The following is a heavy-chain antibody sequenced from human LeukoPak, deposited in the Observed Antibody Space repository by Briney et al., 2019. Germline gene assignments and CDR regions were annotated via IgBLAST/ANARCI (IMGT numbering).Heavy chain of an antibody. D-gene: IGHD3-10*01. Sequence: GESLKISCKGSGYIFTSYSIAWVRQMPGKGLEWMGVIYPYDSEIRYSPSFQGQVTISADKSISTAYLQWSSLKASDTAMYYCVTRHYGSGSYYFDYWGQGTLVTVSS. CDR2: IYPYDSEI. J-gene: IGHJ4*02. CDR3: VTRHYGSGSYYFDY. V-gene: IGHV5-51*01. CDR1: GYIFTSYS.